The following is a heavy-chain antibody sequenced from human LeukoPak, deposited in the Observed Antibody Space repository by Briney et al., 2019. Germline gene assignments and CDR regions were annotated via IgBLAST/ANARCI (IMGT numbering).Heavy chain of an antibody. J-gene: IGHJ4*02. CDR3: ARGGGSYNFDY. D-gene: IGHD1-26*01. CDR1: GDSISSYY. Sequence: SETLSLTCTVSGDSISSYYWSWIRQPPGKGLEWIGYIYYSGGTDYNPSLKSRVTISVDTSKNQFSLKLRSVTAADTAVYYCARGGGSYNFDYWGQGTLVTVSS. CDR2: IYYSGGT. V-gene: IGHV4-59*12.